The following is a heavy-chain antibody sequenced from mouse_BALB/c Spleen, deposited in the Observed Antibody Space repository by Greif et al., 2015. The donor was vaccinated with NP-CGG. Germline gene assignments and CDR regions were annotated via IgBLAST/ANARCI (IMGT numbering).Heavy chain of an antibody. CDR1: GFAFSSYD. D-gene: IGHD2-3*01. V-gene: IGHV5-12-1*01. Sequence: EVQVVESGGGLVKPGGSLKLSCAASGFAFSSYDMSWVRQTPEKRLEWVAYISSGGGSTYYPDTVKGRFTISRDNAKNTLYPQRSSLKSEDTAMYYCARLMTLYAMDYWGQGTSVTVSS. CDR2: ISSGGGST. J-gene: IGHJ4*01. CDR3: ARLMTLYAMDY.